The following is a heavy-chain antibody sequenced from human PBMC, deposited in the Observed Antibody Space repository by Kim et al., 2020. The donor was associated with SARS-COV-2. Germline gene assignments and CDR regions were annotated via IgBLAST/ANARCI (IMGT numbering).Heavy chain of an antibody. D-gene: IGHD3-10*01. Sequence: GGSLRLSCAASGFTFNNYGMTWGRQAPGKGLEWVSSLTRDGITYNADFVKGRFTISRDNSKNVLSLQMNSLRVEDTAVYYCGDYHGAGSHFTYGGQGTLVTVSS. CDR2: LTRDGIT. V-gene: IGHV3-23*01. CDR3: GDYHGAGSHFTY. CDR1: GFTFNNYG. J-gene: IGHJ4*02.